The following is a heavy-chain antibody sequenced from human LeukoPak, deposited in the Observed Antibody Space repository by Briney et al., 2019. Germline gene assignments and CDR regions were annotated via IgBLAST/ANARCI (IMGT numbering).Heavy chain of an antibody. Sequence: ASVKVSCKASGYTFTRYDINWVRQATGQGLERMGWMNPKSGNTGHAQKLQGRVTMTTDTSTSTAYMELRSLRSDDTAVYYCARGSHNWFDPWGQGTLVTVSS. J-gene: IGHJ5*02. CDR1: GYTFTRYD. CDR2: MNPKSGNT. V-gene: IGHV1-8*01. CDR3: ARGSHNWFDP.